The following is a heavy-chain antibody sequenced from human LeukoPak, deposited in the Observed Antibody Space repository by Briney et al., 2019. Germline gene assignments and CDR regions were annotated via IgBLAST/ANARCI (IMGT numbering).Heavy chain of an antibody. J-gene: IGHJ2*01. CDR2: IYYSGST. D-gene: IGHD6-13*01. CDR1: GGSISSGGYS. Sequence: PSETLSLTCTVSGGSISSGGYSWSWIRQHPGKGLEWIGYIYYSGSTYYNPSLKSRVTISVDTSKNQFSLKLSSVTAADTAVYYCARSGYSSSWYSRSGWYFDLWGRGTLVTVSS. CDR3: ARSGYSSSWYSRSGWYFDL. V-gene: IGHV4-31*03.